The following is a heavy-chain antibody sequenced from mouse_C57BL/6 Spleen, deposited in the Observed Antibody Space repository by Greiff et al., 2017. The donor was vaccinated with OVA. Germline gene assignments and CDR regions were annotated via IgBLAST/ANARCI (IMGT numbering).Heavy chain of an antibody. V-gene: IGHV1-19*01. D-gene: IGHD2-4*01. Sequence: EVQLQQSGPVLVKPGASVKMSCKASGYTFTDYYMNWVKQSHGKSLEWIGVINPYNGGTSYNQKFKGKATLTVDKSSSTAYMELNSLTSEDSAVYYCARDDYSLDYWGQGTTLTVSS. J-gene: IGHJ2*01. CDR1: GYTFTDYY. CDR2: INPYNGGT. CDR3: ARDDYSLDY.